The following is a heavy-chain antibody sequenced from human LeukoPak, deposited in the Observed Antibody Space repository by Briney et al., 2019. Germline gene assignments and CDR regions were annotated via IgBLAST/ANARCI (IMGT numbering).Heavy chain of an antibody. CDR3: ARTHGDYSWSSVAY. Sequence: PSETLSLTCAVYGGSFSDYYWSWIRQPPGKGLECIGYIYYSGNINYNPSLKSRVTISVDTSKNQFSLNLSSVTGADTAVYYCARTHGDYSWSSVAYWGQGTLVTVSS. D-gene: IGHD4-17*01. V-gene: IGHV4-59*01. J-gene: IGHJ4*02. CDR1: GGSFSDYY. CDR2: IYYSGNI.